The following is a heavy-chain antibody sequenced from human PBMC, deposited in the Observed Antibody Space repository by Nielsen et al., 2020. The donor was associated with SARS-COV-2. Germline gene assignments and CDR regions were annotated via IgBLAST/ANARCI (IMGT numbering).Heavy chain of an antibody. Sequence: GESLKISCQGSGYSFPTYWIGWVRQMPGKGLEWMGIIYPGDSDTRYSPSFQGQVTISADKSISTAYLQWSSLKASDTAKYYCARHTRSSSSFYYNYYMDVWGKGTTVTVSS. CDR2: IYPGDSDT. J-gene: IGHJ6*03. D-gene: IGHD6-6*01. CDR3: ARHTRSSSSFYYNYYMDV. CDR1: GYSFPTYW. V-gene: IGHV5-51*01.